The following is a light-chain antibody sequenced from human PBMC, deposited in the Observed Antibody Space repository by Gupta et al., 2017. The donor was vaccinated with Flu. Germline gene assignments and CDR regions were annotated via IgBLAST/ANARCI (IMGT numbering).Light chain of an antibody. CDR1: SLDIGTYNY. CDR3: TSCTTSSTWV. J-gene: IGLJ3*02. CDR2: EVT. Sequence: SGLPHPASFSGSPVQSITIPCTGTSLDIGTYNYVSWYQQHPGKAPKLMIYEVTNRPSGVSDRFSGSKFGNTASLTISGLQGEDEAHYYCTSCTTSSTWVFGGGTKMTVL. V-gene: IGLV2-14*03.